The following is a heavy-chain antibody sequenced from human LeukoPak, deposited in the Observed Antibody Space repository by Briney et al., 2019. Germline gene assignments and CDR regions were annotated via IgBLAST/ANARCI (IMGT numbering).Heavy chain of an antibody. V-gene: IGHV3-21*01. CDR2: IRSSGTDI. CDR3: ARGVPASVAGSFDY. D-gene: IGHD6-19*01. J-gene: IGHJ4*02. Sequence: GGSLRLSCAASGFTFSSYGMHWVRQTPGKGLEWVSSIRSSGTDIYYADSVKGRFTMFRDNAKNSLYLQMNSLRVEDTAVYYCARGVPASVAGSFDYWGQGTLVTVSS. CDR1: GFTFSSYG.